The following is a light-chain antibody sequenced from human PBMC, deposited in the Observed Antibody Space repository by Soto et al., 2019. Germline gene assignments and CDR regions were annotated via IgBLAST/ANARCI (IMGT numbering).Light chain of an antibody. CDR1: EDIRTS. J-gene: IGKJ3*01. CDR3: QHYNHLPPFT. CDR2: GAS. V-gene: IGKV1-33*01. Sequence: DIQMTQSPSSLSASVGARVSITCQASEDIRTSLSWFQHKPGRAPKLLIYGASYLETGVPSRFRGIGSGTDFTLTISSLQPEDIATYYCQHYNHLPPFTFGPGTIVDVK.